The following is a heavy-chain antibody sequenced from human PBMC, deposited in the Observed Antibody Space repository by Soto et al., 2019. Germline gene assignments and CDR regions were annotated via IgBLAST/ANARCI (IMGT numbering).Heavy chain of an antibody. V-gene: IGHV4-34*01. CDR2: INHSGST. CDR1: GGSFSGYY. CDR3: ASVFSKPPFDY. J-gene: IGHJ4*02. Sequence: SETLSVTRAVYGGSFSGYYWGWIRQPPGEGLEWIGEINHSGSTNYNPSLKSRVTISVDTSKNQFSLKLSSVTAADTAVYYCASVFSKPPFDYWGQGTLVTVSS.